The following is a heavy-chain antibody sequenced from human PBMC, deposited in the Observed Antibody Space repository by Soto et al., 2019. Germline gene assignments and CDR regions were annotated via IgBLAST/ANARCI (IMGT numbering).Heavy chain of an antibody. V-gene: IGHV3-30*18. Sequence: GGSLRLSCAASGFTFSSYGMHWVRQAPGKGLEWVAVISYDGSNKYYADSVKGRFTISRDNSKNTLYLQMNSLRAEDTAVYYCAKESGFIVGATTSPVYYFDYWGKGTLVTVSS. D-gene: IGHD1-26*01. J-gene: IGHJ4*02. CDR3: AKESGFIVGATTSPVYYFDY. CDR2: ISYDGSNK. CDR1: GFTFSSYG.